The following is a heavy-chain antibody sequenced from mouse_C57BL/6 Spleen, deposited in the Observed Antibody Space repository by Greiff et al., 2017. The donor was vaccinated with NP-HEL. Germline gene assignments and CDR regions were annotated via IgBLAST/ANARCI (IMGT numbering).Heavy chain of an antibody. CDR1: GYTFTSYW. V-gene: IGHV1-72*01. CDR2: IDPNSGGT. CDR3: ARSGYGNYFDY. D-gene: IGHD2-10*02. J-gene: IGHJ2*01. Sequence: QVQLQQPGAELVKPGASVKLSCKASGYTFTSYWMHWVKQRPGRGLEWIGRIDPNSGGTKYNEKFKSKATLTVDKPSSTASLQLSILTSEASAVYYCARSGYGNYFDYWGQGPTLTVSS.